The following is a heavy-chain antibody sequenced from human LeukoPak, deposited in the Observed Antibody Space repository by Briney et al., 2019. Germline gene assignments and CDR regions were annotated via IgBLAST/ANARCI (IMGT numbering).Heavy chain of an antibody. Sequence: GGSLRLSCSASGFNFNNYAMNWVRQAPGKGLEYVSAISSNGGSTYYADSVKGRCTISRDNSKNTLYLQMSSLRAEDTAVYYCGLAAYYYDSSGSDDAFDIWGQGTMV. CDR1: GFNFNNYA. CDR3: GLAAYYYDSSGSDDAFDI. V-gene: IGHV3-64D*08. D-gene: IGHD3-22*01. J-gene: IGHJ3*02. CDR2: ISSNGGST.